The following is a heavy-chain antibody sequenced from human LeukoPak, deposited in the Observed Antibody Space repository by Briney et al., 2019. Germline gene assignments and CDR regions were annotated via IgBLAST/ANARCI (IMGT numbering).Heavy chain of an antibody. J-gene: IGHJ5*02. CDR1: GGTFSSYA. CDR3: ARDGGGDCSSTSCS. V-gene: IGHV1-69*13. Sequence: SVKVSCKASGGTFSSYAISWMRQAPGRGLEWMGGIIPIFGTANYAQKFQGRVTITADESTSTAYMELSSLRSEDTAVYYCARDGGGDCSSTSCSWGQGTLVTVSS. CDR2: IIPIFGTA. D-gene: IGHD2-2*01.